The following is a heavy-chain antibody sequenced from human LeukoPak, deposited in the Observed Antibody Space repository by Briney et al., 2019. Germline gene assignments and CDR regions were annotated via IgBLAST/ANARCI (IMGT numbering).Heavy chain of an antibody. CDR2: INWNGGST. Sequence: GGSLRLSCAASGFSFENYGMTWVRQAPGKGLEWVTGINWNGGSTGYADSVKGRFTISRDNAKNLLYLQMDSLRVEDTAIYYCARDPRTVRIWGQGTLVTVSS. CDR3: ARDPRTVRI. CDR1: GFSFENYG. J-gene: IGHJ4*02. D-gene: IGHD1-1*01. V-gene: IGHV3-20*04.